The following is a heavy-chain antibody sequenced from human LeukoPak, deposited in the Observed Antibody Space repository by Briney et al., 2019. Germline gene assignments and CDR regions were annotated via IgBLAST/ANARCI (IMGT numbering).Heavy chain of an antibody. CDR2: IYPGDSDT. J-gene: IGHJ3*02. D-gene: IGHD3-22*01. Sequence: GESLKISCKGSGYSFTSYWIGWVRQMPGKGLEWMGIIYPGDSDTRYSPSFQGQVTISADKSISTAYLQWSSLKASDTAMYYCARYVTYYYDSSGYTAGAFDIWSQGTMVTVSS. CDR1: GYSFTSYW. CDR3: ARYVTYYYDSSGYTAGAFDI. V-gene: IGHV5-51*01.